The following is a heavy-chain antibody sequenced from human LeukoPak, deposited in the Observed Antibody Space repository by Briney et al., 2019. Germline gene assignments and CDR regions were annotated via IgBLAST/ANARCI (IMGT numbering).Heavy chain of an antibody. V-gene: IGHV3-30*02. CDR1: GFTFSSYG. CDR2: IRSDGSNK. CDR3: AKARIAVAVREDLDH. D-gene: IGHD6-19*01. J-gene: IGHJ4*02. Sequence: GGSLRLSCVASGFTFSSYGMHWVRQAPGKGLEWVAFIRSDGSNKYYGDSVKGRFTISRDNSKNTLYLQMNSLRPEDTAVFYCAKARIAVAVREDLDHWGQGTLVTVSS.